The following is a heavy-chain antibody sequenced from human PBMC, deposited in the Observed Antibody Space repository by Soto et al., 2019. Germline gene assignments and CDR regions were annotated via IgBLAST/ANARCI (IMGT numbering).Heavy chain of an antibody. Sequence: GASVKVSCKASGYTFTSYAMHWVRQAPGQRLEWMGWINAGNGNTKYSQKFQGRVTITRDTSASTAYMELSSLRSEDTAVFYCARDLRRWTMVRGVMNWFDPWGQGTLVTVSS. V-gene: IGHV1-3*01. CDR1: GYTFTSYA. J-gene: IGHJ5*02. D-gene: IGHD3-10*01. CDR2: INAGNGNT. CDR3: ARDLRRWTMVRGVMNWFDP.